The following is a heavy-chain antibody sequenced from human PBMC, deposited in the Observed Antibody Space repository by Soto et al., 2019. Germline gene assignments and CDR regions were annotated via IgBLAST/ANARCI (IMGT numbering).Heavy chain of an antibody. CDR2: ISAYNGNT. J-gene: IGHJ4*02. Sequence: ASVKVSFKASGYTFTRYGISWLRQAPGQGLEWMGWISAYNGNTNYAQKLQGRVTMTTDTSTSTAYMELRSLRSDDTAVYYCARDLGGAVAGTISFDYWGQGALVTVSS. CDR3: ARDLGGAVAGTISFDY. V-gene: IGHV1-18*04. D-gene: IGHD6-19*01. CDR1: GYTFTRYG.